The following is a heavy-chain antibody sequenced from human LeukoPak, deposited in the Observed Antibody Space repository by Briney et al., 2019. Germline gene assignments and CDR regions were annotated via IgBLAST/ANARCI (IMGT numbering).Heavy chain of an antibody. J-gene: IGHJ5*02. Sequence: PGGSLRLSCAASGFSFNGFEMNWVPQGPGKGLEWVSLISSSGSDMFYADSVRGRFTVSRDNGKNALFLQMTSLRVEDTGVYYCARERPLVGALDLWGQGTVVTVSS. CDR3: ARERPLVGALDL. D-gene: IGHD2-15*01. CDR2: ISSSGSDM. V-gene: IGHV3-48*03. CDR1: GFSFNGFE.